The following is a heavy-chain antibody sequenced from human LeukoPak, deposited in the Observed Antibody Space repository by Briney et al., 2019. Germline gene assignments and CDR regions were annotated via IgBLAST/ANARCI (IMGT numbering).Heavy chain of an antibody. CDR3: ASPPSTGIDY. J-gene: IGHJ4*02. CDR2: ISYDGSNK. V-gene: IGHV3-30-3*01. CDR1: GFTFSSYA. Sequence: PGGSLRLSCAASGFTFSSYAMHWVRQAPGKGLEWVAVISYDGSNKYYADSVKGRFTISRDNSKNTLYLQMNSLRAEDTAVYYCASPPSTGIDYWVQGTLGTVSS.